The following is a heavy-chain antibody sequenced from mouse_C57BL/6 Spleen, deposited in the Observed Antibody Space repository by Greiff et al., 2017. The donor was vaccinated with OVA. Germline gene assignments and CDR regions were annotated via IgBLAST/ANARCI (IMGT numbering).Heavy chain of an antibody. CDR2: INPSTGGT. Sequence: VQLQQSGPELVKPGASVKISCKASGYSFTGYYMNWVKQSPEKSLEWIGEINPSTGGTTYNQKFKAKATLTVDKSSSTAYMQLKSLTSEDSAVYYCARSTRRGLDYWGQGTTLTVSS. J-gene: IGHJ2*01. CDR1: GYSFTGYY. V-gene: IGHV1-42*01. CDR3: ARSTRRGLDY.